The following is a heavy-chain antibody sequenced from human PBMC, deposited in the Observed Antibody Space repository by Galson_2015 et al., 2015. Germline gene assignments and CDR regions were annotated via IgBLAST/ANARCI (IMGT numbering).Heavy chain of an antibody. D-gene: IGHD6-6*01. Sequence: ETLSLTCTVSGGSISSSSYYWGWIRQPPGKGLEWIGSIYYSGSTYYNPSLKSRVTISVDTSKNQFSLKLSSVTAADTAVYYCARVFSSFYFDYWGQGTLVTVSS. V-gene: IGHV4-39*07. CDR3: ARVFSSFYFDY. CDR2: IYYSGST. J-gene: IGHJ4*02. CDR1: GGSISSSSYY.